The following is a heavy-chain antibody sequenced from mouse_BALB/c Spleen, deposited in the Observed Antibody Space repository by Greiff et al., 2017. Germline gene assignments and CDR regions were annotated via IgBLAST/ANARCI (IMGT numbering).Heavy chain of an antibody. CDR1: GYSITSGYY. CDR2: ISYDGSN. CDR3: AREGVDGNYGGYAMDY. Sequence: EVKLLESGPGLVKPSQSLSLTCSVTGYSITSGYYWNWIRQFPGNKLEWMGYISYDGSNNYNPSLKNRISITRDTSKNQFFLKLNSVTTEDTATYYCAREGVDGNYGGYAMDYWGQGTSVTVSS. D-gene: IGHD2-1*01. J-gene: IGHJ4*01. V-gene: IGHV3-6*02.